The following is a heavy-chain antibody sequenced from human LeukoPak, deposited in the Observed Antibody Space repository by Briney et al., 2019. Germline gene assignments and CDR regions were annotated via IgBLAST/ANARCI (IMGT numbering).Heavy chain of an antibody. CDR1: GFTFSDYY. V-gene: IGHV3-11*01. Sequence: GGSLRLSCAASGFTFSDYYMSWIRQAPGKGLEWVSYISSSGSTIYYADSVKGRFTISRDNAKNSLYLQMNSLRAEDTAIYYCAKDLRSGNYVHYFDSWGQGTLVTVSS. CDR3: AKDLRSGNYVHYFDS. J-gene: IGHJ4*02. CDR2: ISSSGSTI. D-gene: IGHD1-26*01.